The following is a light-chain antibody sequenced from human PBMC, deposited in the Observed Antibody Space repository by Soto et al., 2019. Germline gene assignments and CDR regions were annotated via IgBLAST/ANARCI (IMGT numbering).Light chain of an antibody. V-gene: IGKV1-5*03. CDR2: KAS. J-gene: IGKJ2*01. Sequence: DIQMTQSPSTLSASVGDRVSITCRASQSVNNWLAWYQQKPGKAPKLLIYKASSLDNGVPSRFTGSGSGTEFTLTISSLQPDDFATYYCQQYNSYSSYTFGQGTKLEIK. CDR3: QQYNSYSSYT. CDR1: QSVNNW.